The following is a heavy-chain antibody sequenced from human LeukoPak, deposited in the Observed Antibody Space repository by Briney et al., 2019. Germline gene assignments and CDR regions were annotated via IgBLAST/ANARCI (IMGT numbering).Heavy chain of an antibody. CDR3: ARVHLTKYYYDSSGYRGRFDY. Sequence: SETLSLTCTVYGGSFSGYYWSWIRQPPGKGLEWIGSIYYSGSTYYNPSLKSRVTISVDTSKNQFSLKLSSVTAADTAVYYCARVHLTKYYYDSSGYRGRFDYWGQGTLVTVSS. V-gene: IGHV4-34*01. D-gene: IGHD3-22*01. J-gene: IGHJ4*02. CDR1: GGSFSGYY. CDR2: IYYSGST.